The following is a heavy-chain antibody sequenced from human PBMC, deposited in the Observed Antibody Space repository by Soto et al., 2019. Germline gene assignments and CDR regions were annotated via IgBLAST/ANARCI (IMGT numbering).Heavy chain of an antibody. CDR2: ISSSSSTI. V-gene: IGHV3-48*02. CDR3: ARDAERGYSYGFGWYFDY. Sequence: EVQLVESGGGLVQPGGSLRLSCAASGFTFSSYSMNWVRQAPGKGLEWVSYISSSSSTIYYADSVKGRFTISRDNAKNSLYLQMNSLREEDTAVYYCARDAERGYSYGFGWYFDYWGQGTLVTVSS. J-gene: IGHJ4*02. CDR1: GFTFSSYS. D-gene: IGHD5-18*01.